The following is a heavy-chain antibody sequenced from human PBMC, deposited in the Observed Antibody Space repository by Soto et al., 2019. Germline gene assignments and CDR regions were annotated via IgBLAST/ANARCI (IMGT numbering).Heavy chain of an antibody. CDR1: GGSISSYY. Sequence: SSETLSLTCTVSGGSISSYYWSWIRQPPGKGLEWIGYIYYSGITDYNPSLKSRVTISVDTSKSQFSLKLSSVTAADTAVYYCARGGGVDYWGQGTLVTVSS. D-gene: IGHD2-8*02. CDR3: ARGGGVDY. V-gene: IGHV4-59*01. CDR2: IYYSGIT. J-gene: IGHJ4*02.